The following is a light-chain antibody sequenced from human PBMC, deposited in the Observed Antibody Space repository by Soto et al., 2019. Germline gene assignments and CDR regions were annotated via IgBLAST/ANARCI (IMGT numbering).Light chain of an antibody. Sequence: DIQMTQSPSSLSASVGDRVTITCRASQGIGNYLAWYQQRPGKVPKLLIYAASTLQSGLPSRFSGSGSGPDLTLTISSLQPEDGATYYCQTYDHAQLTLCGGTKVEIK. CDR3: QTYDHAQLT. CDR2: AAS. CDR1: QGIGNY. V-gene: IGKV1-27*01. J-gene: IGKJ4*01.